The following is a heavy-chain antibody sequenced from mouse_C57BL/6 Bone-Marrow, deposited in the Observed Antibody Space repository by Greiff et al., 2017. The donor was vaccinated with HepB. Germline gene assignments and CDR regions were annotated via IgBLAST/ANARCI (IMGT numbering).Heavy chain of an antibody. J-gene: IGHJ2*01. V-gene: IGHV1-78*01. CDR3: ARRGYYGSSSFDY. CDR1: GYTFTDHT. Sequence: VQLQQSDAELVQPGASVKISCKVSGYTFTDHTIHWMKQRPEQGLEWIGYIYPRDGSTKYNEKFKGKATLTADKSSSPAYMQLNSLTSEDSAVYFCARRGYYGSSSFDYWGQGTTLTVSS. D-gene: IGHD1-1*01. CDR2: IYPRDGST.